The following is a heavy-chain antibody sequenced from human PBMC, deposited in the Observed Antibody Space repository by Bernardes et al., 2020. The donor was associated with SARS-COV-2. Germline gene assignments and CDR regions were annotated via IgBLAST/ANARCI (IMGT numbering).Heavy chain of an antibody. J-gene: IGHJ6*01. CDR1: GGSISSSSYY. V-gene: IGHV4-39*01. D-gene: IGHD2-21*01. CDR3: ARLSDSYSYYYGMDV. CDR2: IYYSGST. Sequence: SETLSLTCTVSGGSISSSSYYWGWIRQAPGKGLEWIGSIYYSGSTYYNPSLKSRVTISVDTSKNQFSLKLSSVTAADTAVDYCARLSDSYSYYYGMDVWGEGTTVNVSS.